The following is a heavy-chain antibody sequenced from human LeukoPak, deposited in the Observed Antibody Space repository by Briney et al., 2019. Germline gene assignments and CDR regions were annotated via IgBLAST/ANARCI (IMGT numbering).Heavy chain of an antibody. CDR2: IYYSGST. J-gene: IGHJ3*02. CDR3: ARAEWLRLGAFDI. Sequence: PSETLSLTCTVSGGSISSYYWSWIRQPPGKGLEWIGYIYYSGSTNYNPPLKSRVTISVDTSKNQFSLKLSSVTAADTAVYYCARAEWLRLGAFDIWGQGTMVTVSS. V-gene: IGHV4-59*01. D-gene: IGHD5-12*01. CDR1: GGSISSYY.